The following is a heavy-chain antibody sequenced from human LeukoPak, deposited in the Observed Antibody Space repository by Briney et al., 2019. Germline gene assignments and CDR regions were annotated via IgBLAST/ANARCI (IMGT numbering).Heavy chain of an antibody. CDR3: ARNYYYRFDY. CDR2: IKQDGSVE. Sequence: GGSLRLSWAASGFTFTNYWMTWVRQAPGKGLEWVANIKQDGSVENYVDSLRGRFTISRDNAKDSLYLQMNSLRAEGTAVYFCARNYYYRFDYWGQGTLVAVSS. D-gene: IGHD3-10*01. CDR1: GFTFTNYW. J-gene: IGHJ4*02. V-gene: IGHV3-7*01.